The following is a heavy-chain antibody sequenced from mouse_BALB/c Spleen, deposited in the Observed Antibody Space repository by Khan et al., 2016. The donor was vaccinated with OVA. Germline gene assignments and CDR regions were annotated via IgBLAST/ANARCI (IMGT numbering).Heavy chain of an antibody. D-gene: IGHD1-2*01. V-gene: IGHV1-77*01. CDR1: GYTFTDYY. J-gene: IGHJ3*01. CDR2: IAPGSGDT. CDR3: ARRNYYGYTFAY. Sequence: QVRLQQSGAELARPGASVKLSCKASGYTFTDYYINWVKQRTGQGLEWIGEIAPGSGDTYYNEKFKGKATLTADTSSSTVYMQLSSLTAEASAVYFSARRNYYGYTFAYWGQGTLVTVAA.